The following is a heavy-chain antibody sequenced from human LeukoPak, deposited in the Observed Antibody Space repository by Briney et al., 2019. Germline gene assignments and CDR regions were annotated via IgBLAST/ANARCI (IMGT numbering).Heavy chain of an antibody. CDR2: ISYNGRNQ. CDR1: GFTFSSYA. CDR3: ARGPAANSGNYYVGDY. D-gene: IGHD1-26*01. J-gene: IGHJ4*02. V-gene: IGHV3-30*04. Sequence: GGSLRLSCSASGFTFSSYAMHWVRQAPGKGLEWVAVISYNGRNQNYADSVQGRFTISRDNSKNTLYLQMNSLRAEDTAVYYCARGPAANSGNYYVGDYWGQGTLVTVSS.